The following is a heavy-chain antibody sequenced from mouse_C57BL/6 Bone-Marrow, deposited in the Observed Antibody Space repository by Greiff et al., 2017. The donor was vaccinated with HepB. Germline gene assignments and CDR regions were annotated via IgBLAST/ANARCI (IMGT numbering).Heavy chain of an antibody. CDR1: GFTFSDYG. CDR3: ARRYYGTSYWYFDV. CDR2: ISNLAYSI. V-gene: IGHV5-15*01. J-gene: IGHJ1*03. Sequence: VQLKESGGRLVQPGGSLKLSCAASGFTFSDYGMAWVRQAPRKGPEWVAFISNLAYSIYYADTVTGRFTISRENAKNTLYLEMSSLRSEDTAMYYCARRYYGTSYWYFDVWGTGTTVTVSS. D-gene: IGHD1-1*01.